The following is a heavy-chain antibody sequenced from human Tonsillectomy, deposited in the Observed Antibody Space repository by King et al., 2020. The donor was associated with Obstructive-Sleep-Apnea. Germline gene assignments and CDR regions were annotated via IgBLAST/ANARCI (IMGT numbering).Heavy chain of an antibody. Sequence: VQLVESGGGLVQPGGSLRLSCAASGFTFSSYAMSWVRQAPGKGLEWVSAISGIGGSTYYADSVKGRFTIARDNSKNTLYLQMNSLRAEDTAVYYCAKRDHYYDQRDYYGMDVWGQGTTVTVSS. CDR2: ISGIGGST. V-gene: IGHV3-23*04. J-gene: IGHJ6*02. D-gene: IGHD3-22*01. CDR1: GFTFSSYA. CDR3: AKRDHYYDQRDYYGMDV.